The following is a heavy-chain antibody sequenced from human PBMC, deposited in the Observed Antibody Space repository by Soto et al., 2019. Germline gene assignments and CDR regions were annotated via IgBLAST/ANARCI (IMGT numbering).Heavy chain of an antibody. V-gene: IGHV3-9*01. CDR3: AKEGDDTAMAYYYYGMDV. J-gene: IGHJ6*02. CDR1: GFTFDDYA. Sequence: ESVGGLVQPGRSLRLSCAASGFTFDDYAMHWVRQAPGKGLEWVSGISWNSGSIGYADSVKGRFTISRDNAKNSLYLQMNSLRAEDTALYYCAKEGDDTAMAYYYYGMDVWGQGTTVTVSS. D-gene: IGHD5-18*01. CDR2: ISWNSGSI.